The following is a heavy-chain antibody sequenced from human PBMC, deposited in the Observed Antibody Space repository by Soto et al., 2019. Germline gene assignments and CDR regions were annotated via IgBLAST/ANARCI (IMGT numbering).Heavy chain of an antibody. V-gene: IGHV3-30-3*01. J-gene: IGHJ6*02. CDR2: ISYDGSNK. Sequence: HPGGSLRLSCAASGFTFSSYAMHWVRQAPGKGLEWVAVISYDGSNKYYADSVKGRFTISRDNSKNTLYLQMNSLRAEDTAVYYCARDQARGSGSYYWVNYYYGMDVWGQGTTVTVSS. D-gene: IGHD3-10*01. CDR3: ARDQARGSGSYYWVNYYYGMDV. CDR1: GFTFSSYA.